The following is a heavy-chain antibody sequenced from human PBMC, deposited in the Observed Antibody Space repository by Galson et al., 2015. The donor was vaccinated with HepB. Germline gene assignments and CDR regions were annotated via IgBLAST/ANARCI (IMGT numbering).Heavy chain of an antibody. D-gene: IGHD2-15*01. CDR3: AKDRLVAVVADKELDY. CDR1: GFTFGIYG. V-gene: IGHV3-23*01. Sequence: SLRLSCAASGFTFGIYGVSWVRQAPGKGLEWVSGISGSGVSTYYADSVKGRFTISRDNSRNTLFLQMNSLRAEDTAIYYCAKDRLVAVVADKELDYWGQGTLVTVSS. CDR2: ISGSGVST. J-gene: IGHJ4*02.